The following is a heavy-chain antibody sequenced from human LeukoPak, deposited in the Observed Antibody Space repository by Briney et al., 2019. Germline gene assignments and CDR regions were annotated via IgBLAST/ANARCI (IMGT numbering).Heavy chain of an antibody. CDR2: INPNSGGT. J-gene: IGHJ4*02. CDR1: GYTFTGYY. V-gene: IGHV1-2*02. CDR3: AREPEVGPAANIEGY. Sequence: ASVKVSCKASGYTFTGYYMHWVRQAPGQGLEWMGWINPNSGGTNYAQKFQGRVTMTRDRSISTAYMELSRLRSDDTAVYYCAREPEVGPAANIEGYWGQGTPVTVSS. D-gene: IGHD2-2*01.